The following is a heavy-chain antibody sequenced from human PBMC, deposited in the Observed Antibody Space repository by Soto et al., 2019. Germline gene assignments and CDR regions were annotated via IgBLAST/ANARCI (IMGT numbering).Heavy chain of an antibody. CDR3: TRWEQPRFED. J-gene: IGHJ4*02. Sequence: QVQLVESGGGVVQPGRSLRLSCAASGFTVSAYTMHWVRQAPGKGLEWVAVISSDGNHKYYTDSVKARFTISRDTSTNTLYLQMNSLRAEDTAVYYCTRWEQPRFEDWGQGTLVTVSS. D-gene: IGHD1-26*01. CDR1: GFTVSAYT. CDR2: ISSDGNHK. V-gene: IGHV3-30-3*01.